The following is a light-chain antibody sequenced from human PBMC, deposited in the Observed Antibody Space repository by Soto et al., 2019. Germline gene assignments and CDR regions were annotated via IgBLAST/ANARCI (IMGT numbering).Light chain of an antibody. CDR1: SGHSRNA. CDR3: QTWETGSVI. V-gene: IGLV4-69*01. J-gene: IGLJ2*01. Sequence: QSVLTQSPCASASLGASVKLTCTLSSGHSRNAIAWHQQLPQKGPRYLMKINNDGSHTKGAGIPDRFSGSSSGTERYLIISSLQSDDEADYYCQTWETGSVIFGGGTKLTVL. CDR2: INNDGSH.